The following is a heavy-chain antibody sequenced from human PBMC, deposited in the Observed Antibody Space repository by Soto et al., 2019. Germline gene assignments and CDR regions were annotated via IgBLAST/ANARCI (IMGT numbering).Heavy chain of an antibody. V-gene: IGHV1-8*01. D-gene: IGHD2-2*01. CDR2: MNPNSGNT. J-gene: IGHJ5*02. Sequence: ASVKVSCKASGYTFTSYDINWVRQATGKGLEWMGWMNPNSGNTGYAQKFQGRVTMTRNTSISTAYMELSSLRSEDTAVYYCARGARPRYCSSTSCYPFDPWFDPWGQGTLVTVSS. CDR3: ARGARPRYCSSTSCYPFDPWFDP. CDR1: GYTFTSYD.